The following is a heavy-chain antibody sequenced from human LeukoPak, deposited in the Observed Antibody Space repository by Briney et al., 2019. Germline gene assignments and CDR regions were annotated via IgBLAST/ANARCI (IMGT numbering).Heavy chain of an antibody. V-gene: IGHV1-46*01. Sequence: ASVKVSCKASGFTFIKYYMHWVRQAPGQGLEWMGIINPSGGSTSYAQKFQGRVTMTRDTSTSTVYMELSSLRSEDTAVYYCASGGYCSGGSCYSGGYYFDYWGQGTLVTVSS. CDR1: GFTFIKYY. D-gene: IGHD2-15*01. CDR3: ASGGYCSGGSCYSGGYYFDY. CDR2: INPSGGST. J-gene: IGHJ4*02.